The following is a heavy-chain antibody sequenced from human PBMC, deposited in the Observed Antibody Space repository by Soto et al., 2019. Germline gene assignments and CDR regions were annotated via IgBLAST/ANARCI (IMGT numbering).Heavy chain of an antibody. CDR1: GFTFSSYA. CDR3: XXXXXXXXXXXXXXDX. Sequence: QVQLVESGGGVVQPGRSLRLSCAASGFTFSSYAMHWVRQAPGKGLEWVAVISFDGSKKYYADSVKDGFTVSRDNSKNTLYVQMNGLRAEDTXVXXXXXXXXXXXXXXXXXDXXXQGTLVTVSS. V-gene: IGHV3-30-3*01. CDR2: ISFDGSKK. J-gene: IGHJ4*02.